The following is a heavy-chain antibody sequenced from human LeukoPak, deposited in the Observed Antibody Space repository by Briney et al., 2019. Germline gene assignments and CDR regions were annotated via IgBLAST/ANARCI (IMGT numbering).Heavy chain of an antibody. Sequence: GGSLRLSCAASGFTFSSYEMNWVRQAPGKGLEWVSYISSSGSVIYYADSVKGRFTISRDNSKNTLYLQMNSLRAEDTAVYYCARRGYDSSGYHYWGQGTLVTVSS. J-gene: IGHJ4*02. CDR1: GFTFSSYE. CDR3: ARRGYDSSGYHY. CDR2: ISSSGSVI. V-gene: IGHV3-48*03. D-gene: IGHD3-22*01.